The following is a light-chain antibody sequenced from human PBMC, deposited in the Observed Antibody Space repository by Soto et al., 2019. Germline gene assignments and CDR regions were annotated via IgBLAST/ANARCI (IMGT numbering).Light chain of an antibody. CDR1: QSVNTY. Sequence: EIVLTQSPATLSLSPGERATLSCRASQSVNTYLAWYQQRPGQAPRLLMYDASNRATGIPARFSGRRSGSDFTLTIDSLEPEDFAVYYCQQRSNWPLSFGGGTKVEIK. V-gene: IGKV3-11*01. J-gene: IGKJ4*01. CDR2: DAS. CDR3: QQRSNWPLS.